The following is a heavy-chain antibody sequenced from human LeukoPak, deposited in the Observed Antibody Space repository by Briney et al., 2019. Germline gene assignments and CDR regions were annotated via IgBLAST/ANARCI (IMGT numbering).Heavy chain of an antibody. Sequence: ASVKVSCKASGGTFSSYAISWVRQAPGQGLEWMGGIIPIFGTANYAQKFQGRVTITADESTSTAYMELSSLRSEDTVVYYCARAGGYYYGSGSGNYYYYYGMDVWGKGTTVTVSS. V-gene: IGHV1-69*13. CDR2: IIPIFGTA. CDR3: ARAGGYYYGSGSGNYYYYYGMDV. CDR1: GGTFSSYA. D-gene: IGHD3-10*01. J-gene: IGHJ6*04.